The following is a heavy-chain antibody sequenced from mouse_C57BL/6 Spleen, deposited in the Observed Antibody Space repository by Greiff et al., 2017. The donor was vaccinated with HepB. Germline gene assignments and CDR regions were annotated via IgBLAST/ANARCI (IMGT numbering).Heavy chain of an antibody. D-gene: IGHD2-5*01. V-gene: IGHV5-17*01. CDR2: ISSGSSTI. CDR1: GFTFSDYG. Sequence: EVKLVESGGGLVKPGGSLKLSCAASGFTFSDYGMHWVHQAPEKGLEWVAYISSGSSTIYYADTVKGRFTISRDNAKNTLFLQMTSLRSEDTAMYYCARVYYSNYEFAYWGQGTLVTVSA. J-gene: IGHJ3*01. CDR3: ARVYYSNYEFAY.